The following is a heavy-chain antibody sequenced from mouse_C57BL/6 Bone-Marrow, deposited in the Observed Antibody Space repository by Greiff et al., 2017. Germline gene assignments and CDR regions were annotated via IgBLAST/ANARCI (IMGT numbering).Heavy chain of an antibody. V-gene: IGHV1-53*01. D-gene: IGHD1-1*01. Sequence: QVQLQQPGPELVKPGASVKLSCKASGYTFTSYWMHWVKQRPGQGLEWIGNINPSNGGTNANEKFKSKATLTVDKASSPAYMQLSSLTSEDSAVYYWARSEVYYDSSLYYAMDYWGQGTSVTVSS. CDR3: ARSEVYYDSSLYYAMDY. CDR1: GYTFTSYW. J-gene: IGHJ4*01. CDR2: INPSNGGT.